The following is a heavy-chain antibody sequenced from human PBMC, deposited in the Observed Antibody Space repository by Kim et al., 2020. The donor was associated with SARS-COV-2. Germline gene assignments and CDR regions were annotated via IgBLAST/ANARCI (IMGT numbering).Heavy chain of an antibody. J-gene: IGHJ6*02. V-gene: IGHV3-7*03. CDR1: GFTFSSYW. Sequence: GGSLRLSCAASGFTFSSYWMSWVRQAPGKGLEWVANIKQDGSEKYYVDSVKGRFTISRDNAKNSLYLQMNSLRAEDTAVYYCARDFGSTSSDSQNYYYYGMDVLGQGTTVTVSS. CDR3: ARDFGSTSSDSQNYYYYGMDV. CDR2: IKQDGSEK. D-gene: IGHD2-2*01.